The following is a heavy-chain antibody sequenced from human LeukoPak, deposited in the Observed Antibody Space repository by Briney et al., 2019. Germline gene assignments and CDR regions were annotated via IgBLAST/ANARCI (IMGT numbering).Heavy chain of an antibody. CDR3: AGAGLVEAVSLAIDY. CDR2: INPTTGDT. J-gene: IGHJ4*02. Sequence: GASVKVSCKASGYTFTGYYLHLMRHAPGQGLEWMGCINPTTGDTNYAQNFQGRVTMTRDASISTAYMELSTLGSDDTAVYYCAGAGLVEAVSLAIDYWGQGTLVTVSS. V-gene: IGHV1-2*02. D-gene: IGHD1-26*01. CDR1: GYTFTGYY.